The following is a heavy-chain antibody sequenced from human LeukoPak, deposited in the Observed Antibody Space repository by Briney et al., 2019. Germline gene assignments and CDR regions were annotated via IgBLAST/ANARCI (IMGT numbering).Heavy chain of an antibody. CDR3: ARNPPPSMVRGVIIFDYYGMDV. Sequence: PGGSLRLSCAASGFTFSSYWMSWVHQAPGKGLEWVANIKQDGSEKYYVDSVKGRFTISRDNAKNSLYLQMNSLRAEDTAVYYCARNPPPSMVRGVIIFDYYGMDVWGKGTTVTVSS. CDR1: GFTFSSYW. V-gene: IGHV3-7*03. D-gene: IGHD3-10*01. CDR2: IKQDGSEK. J-gene: IGHJ6*04.